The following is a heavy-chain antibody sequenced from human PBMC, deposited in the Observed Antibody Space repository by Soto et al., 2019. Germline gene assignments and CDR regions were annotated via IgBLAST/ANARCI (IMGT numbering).Heavy chain of an antibody. CDR1: GFTFSSYS. CDR2: ISSSSSTI. D-gene: IGHD4-17*01. V-gene: IGHV3-48*01. Sequence: GGSLRLSCAASGFTFSSYSMNWVRQAPGKGLEWVSYISSSSSTIYYAESVKGRFTISRDNAKNSLYLQMNSLRAEDTAVYYCARDLEPVTTTKYFQHWGQGTLVTVSS. J-gene: IGHJ1*01. CDR3: ARDLEPVTTTKYFQH.